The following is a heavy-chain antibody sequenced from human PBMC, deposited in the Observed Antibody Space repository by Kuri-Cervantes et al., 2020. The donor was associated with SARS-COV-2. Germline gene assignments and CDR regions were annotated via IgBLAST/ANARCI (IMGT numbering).Heavy chain of an antibody. D-gene: IGHD1-26*01. CDR1: GFTFSSYW. V-gene: IGHV3-7*01. CDR3: ARESLVGGTNDY. J-gene: IGHJ4*02. Sequence: GESLKISCAASGFTFSSYWMNWVRQAPGKGLEWVGNIEEDGSEKNYVDSVKGRFTISRDNAKNSLYLQMNSLRAEDTAVYYCARESLVGGTNDYWGQGTLVTVSS. CDR2: IEEDGSEK.